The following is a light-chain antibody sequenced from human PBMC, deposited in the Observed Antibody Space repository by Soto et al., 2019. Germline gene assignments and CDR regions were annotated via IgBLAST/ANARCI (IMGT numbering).Light chain of an antibody. V-gene: IGKV3-15*01. CDR2: GAS. J-gene: IGKJ1*01. CDR1: QSVSSN. CDR3: QQYNNWPRT. Sequence: EIVMTQSPGTMSVSPGERATLSCRASQSVSSNLAWYQQKPGHAPRLLIYGASTRATGIPARFSGSRSGTEFTLTISSLQYEDFAVYYCQQYNNWPRTFGQGTKVEIK.